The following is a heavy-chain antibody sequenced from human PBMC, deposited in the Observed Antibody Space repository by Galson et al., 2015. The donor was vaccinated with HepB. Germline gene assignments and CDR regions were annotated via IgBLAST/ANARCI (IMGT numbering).Heavy chain of an antibody. CDR1: GYTFTSYY. CDR2: INSNGGST. D-gene: IGHD3-10*01. Sequence: SVKVSCKASGYTFTSYYMHWVRQAPGQGLEWMGVINSNGGSTSYAQKFQGRITMTRDTSTSTVYMELSSLRSEDTAVYYCARHIISDGSFPFDYWGQGTLVTVSS. V-gene: IGHV1-46*01. J-gene: IGHJ4*02. CDR3: ARHIISDGSFPFDY.